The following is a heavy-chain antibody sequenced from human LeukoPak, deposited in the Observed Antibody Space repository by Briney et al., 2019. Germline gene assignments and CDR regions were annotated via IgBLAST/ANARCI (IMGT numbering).Heavy chain of an antibody. CDR3: AREQIKNRIAAPPGGY. CDR1: GYTFTGYY. CDR2: INPNSGGT. D-gene: IGHD6-25*01. J-gene: IGHJ4*02. Sequence: KVSCXXSGYTFTGYYMHWVRQAPGQGLEWMGRINPNSGGTNYAQKFQGRVTMTRDTSISTAYMELSRLRSDDTAVYYCAREQIKNRIAAPPGGYWGQGTLVTVSS. V-gene: IGHV1-2*06.